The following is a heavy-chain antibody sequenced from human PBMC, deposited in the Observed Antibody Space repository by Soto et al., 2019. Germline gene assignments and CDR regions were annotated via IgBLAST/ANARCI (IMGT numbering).Heavy chain of an antibody. J-gene: IGHJ4*02. V-gene: IGHV4-39*01. CDR2: IYYSGST. D-gene: IGHD3-9*01. CDR3: ARHSRRYFDWLPEYYFDY. CDR1: GGSISSSSYY. Sequence: SETLSLTCTVSGGSISSSSYYWGWIRQPPGKGLEWIGSIYYSGSTYYNPSLKSRVTISVDTSKNQFSLKLSSVTAADTAVYYCARHSRRYFDWLPEYYFDYWGQGTLVTVSS.